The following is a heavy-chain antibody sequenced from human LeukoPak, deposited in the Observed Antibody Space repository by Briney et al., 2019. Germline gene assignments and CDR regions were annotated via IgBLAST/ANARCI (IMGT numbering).Heavy chain of an antibody. V-gene: IGHV3-23*01. J-gene: IGHJ4*02. CDR2: ISSSGGST. CDR3: AKDGYSTDSYYFDY. CDR1: GFTFSSYA. Sequence: GGSLRLSCAASGFTFSSYAMSWVRQAPGKGLEWISAISSSGGSTYHADSVKGRFTISRDNPRNTLYLQMNSLTAEDTAIYYCAKDGYSTDSYYFDYWGQGILVTVSS. D-gene: IGHD4-11*01.